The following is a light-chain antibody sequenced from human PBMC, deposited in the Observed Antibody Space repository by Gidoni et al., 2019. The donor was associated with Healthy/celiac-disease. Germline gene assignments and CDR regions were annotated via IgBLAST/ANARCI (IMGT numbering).Light chain of an antibody. CDR1: QDISNY. Sequence: DIQMTQSPSSLSASVGDRVTITCQASQDISNYLNWYQQKPGKAPKLLIYDASNLETGVPSRFSGSGSGTDFTFTISSLQPEDIATYYCQQYDNLSFTFDPETKVDIE. J-gene: IGKJ3*01. CDR2: DAS. CDR3: QQYDNLSFT. V-gene: IGKV1-33*01.